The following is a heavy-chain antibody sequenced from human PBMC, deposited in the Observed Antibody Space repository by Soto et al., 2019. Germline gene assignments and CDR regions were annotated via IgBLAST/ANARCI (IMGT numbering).Heavy chain of an antibody. V-gene: IGHV3-21*01. CDR3: ARVAQGDYCYYGMDV. CDR2: ISSSSYI. D-gene: IGHD1-26*01. CDR1: GFTFSSYS. Sequence: KPGGSLRLSCAASGFTFSSYSMNWVRQAPGKGLEWVSSISSSSYIYYADSVKGRFTISRDNAKNSLYLQMNSLRAEDTAVYYCARVAQGDYCYYGMDVWGQGTTVTVSS. J-gene: IGHJ6*02.